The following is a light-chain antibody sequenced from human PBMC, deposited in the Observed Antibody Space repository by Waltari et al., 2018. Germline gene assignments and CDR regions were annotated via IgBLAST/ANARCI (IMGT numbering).Light chain of an antibody. Sequence: DIQMTQSPSTLSASVGDRVTITCRASQSIGDLLAWYQQRPGKAPKVLIYKASILQTEVPSRFSGSGSGTQFTLTITSLQPDDFAAYYYQHYYSYPVSFGQGTKLEIK. CDR2: KAS. V-gene: IGKV1-5*03. CDR3: QHYYSYPVS. J-gene: IGKJ2*03. CDR1: QSIGDL.